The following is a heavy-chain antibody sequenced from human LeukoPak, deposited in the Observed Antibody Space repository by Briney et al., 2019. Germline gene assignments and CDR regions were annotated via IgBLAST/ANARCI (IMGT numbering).Heavy chain of an antibody. D-gene: IGHD6-19*01. CDR2: INHSGST. J-gene: IGHJ1*01. Sequence: SETLSLTCAVYGGSFSGYYWSWIRQPPGKGLEWIGEINHSGSTNYNPSLKSRVTISVDTSKNQFSLKLSSVTAADTAVYYCARDSGWAAEYFQHWGQGTLVTVSS. CDR1: GGSFSGYY. V-gene: IGHV4-34*01. CDR3: ARDSGWAAEYFQH.